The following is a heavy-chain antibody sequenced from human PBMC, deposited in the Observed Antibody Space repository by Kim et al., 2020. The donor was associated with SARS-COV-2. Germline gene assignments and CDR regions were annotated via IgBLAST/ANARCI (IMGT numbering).Heavy chain of an antibody. Sequence: GGSLRLSCAASGFTFSSYGMHWVRQAPGKGLEWVAVISYDGSNKYYADSVKGRFTISRDNSKNTLYLQMNSLRAEDTAVYYCAKEGQWLAYYFDYWGQGTLVTVSS. CDR1: GFTFSSYG. V-gene: IGHV3-30*18. D-gene: IGHD6-19*01. J-gene: IGHJ4*02. CDR3: AKEGQWLAYYFDY. CDR2: ISYDGSNK.